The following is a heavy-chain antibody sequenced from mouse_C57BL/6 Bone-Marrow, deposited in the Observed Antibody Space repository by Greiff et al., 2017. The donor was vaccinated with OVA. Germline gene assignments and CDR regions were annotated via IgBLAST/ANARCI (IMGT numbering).Heavy chain of an antibody. J-gene: IGHJ4*01. D-gene: IGHD2-2*01. CDR2: ISYDGSN. CDR3: ARRAVTPYYYAMDY. V-gene: IGHV3-6*01. CDR1: GYSITSGYY. Sequence: EVKLMESGPGLVKPSQSLSLTCSVTGYSITSGYYRNWIRQFPGNKLEWMGYISYDGSNNYNPSLKNRISITRDTSKNQFFLKLNSVTTEDTATYYCARRAVTPYYYAMDYWGQGTSVTVSS.